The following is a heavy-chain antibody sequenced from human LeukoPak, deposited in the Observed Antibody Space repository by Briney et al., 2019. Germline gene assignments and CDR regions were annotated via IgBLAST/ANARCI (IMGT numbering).Heavy chain of an antibody. CDR1: GFTFSSYA. CDR2: ISGSGGST. V-gene: IGHV3-23*01. Sequence: GGSLRLSCAASGFTFSSYAMSWVRQAPGKGLEWVSAISGSGGSTYYADSVKGRFTISRDNSKNTLYLQMNSLRAEDTAVYYCAKSLKQWLVPRNFGFDYWGQGTLVTVSS. D-gene: IGHD6-19*01. J-gene: IGHJ4*02. CDR3: AKSLKQWLVPRNFGFDY.